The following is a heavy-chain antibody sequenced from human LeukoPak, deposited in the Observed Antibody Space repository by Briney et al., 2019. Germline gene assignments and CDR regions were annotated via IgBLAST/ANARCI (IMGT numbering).Heavy chain of an antibody. J-gene: IGHJ5*02. CDR3: AGLEWPYSFDP. D-gene: IGHD3-3*01. V-gene: IGHV1-46*03. Sequence: ASVKVSCKASGYTFTSYYMHWVRRAPGQGLEWMGIINPSGGSTSYAQKFQGRVTMTRDTSTSTVYMELSSLRSEDTAVYYCAGLEWPYSFDPWGQGTLVTVSS. CDR1: GYTFTSYY. CDR2: INPSGGST.